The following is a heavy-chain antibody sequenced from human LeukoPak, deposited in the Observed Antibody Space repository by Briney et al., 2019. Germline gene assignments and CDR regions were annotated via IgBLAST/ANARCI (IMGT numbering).Heavy chain of an antibody. Sequence: GGSLRLSCAASGFTFSSYSMNWVRQAPGKGLEWVSSISSSSSYIYYADSVKGRFTISRDNAKNSLYLQMNSLRAEDTAVYYCASVYQLLYYYMDVWGKGTTVTVSS. CDR2: ISSSSSYI. J-gene: IGHJ6*03. D-gene: IGHD2-2*01. CDR3: ASVYQLLYYYMDV. CDR1: GFTFSSYS. V-gene: IGHV3-21*01.